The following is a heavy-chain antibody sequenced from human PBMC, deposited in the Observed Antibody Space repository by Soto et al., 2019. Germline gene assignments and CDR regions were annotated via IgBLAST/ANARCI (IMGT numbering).Heavy chain of an antibody. CDR1: GFTFDDYA. CDR2: ISWNSGSI. Sequence: GGSLRLSCAASGFTFDDYAMHWVRQAPGKGLEWVSGISWNSGSIGYADSVKGRFTISRDNAKNSLYLQMNSLRAEDTALYYCAKDTEYQLPGRWFDPWGQGTLVTVSS. J-gene: IGHJ5*02. D-gene: IGHD2-2*01. V-gene: IGHV3-9*01. CDR3: AKDTEYQLPGRWFDP.